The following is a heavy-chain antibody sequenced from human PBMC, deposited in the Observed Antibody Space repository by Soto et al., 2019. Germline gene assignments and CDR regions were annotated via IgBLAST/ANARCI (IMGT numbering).Heavy chain of an antibody. CDR2: IYYSGST. J-gene: IGHJ6*03. V-gene: IGHV4-59*01. Sequence: SETLSLTCTVSGGSISSYYWSWIRQPPGKGLEWIGYIYYSGSTNYNPSLKSRVTISVDTSKNRFSLKLSSVTAADTAVYYCARARFLEWLSDYYMDVWGKGTTVTVSS. D-gene: IGHD3-3*01. CDR3: ARARFLEWLSDYYMDV. CDR1: GGSISSYY.